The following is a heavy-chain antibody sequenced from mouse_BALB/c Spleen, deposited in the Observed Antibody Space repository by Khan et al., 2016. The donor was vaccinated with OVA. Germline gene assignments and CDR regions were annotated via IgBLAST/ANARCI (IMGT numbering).Heavy chain of an antibody. Sequence: VQLKESGPGLVKPSQSLSLTCTVTGYSITSDYAWNWIRQFPGNKLEWMGYISYSGNTKYTPYLKSRISITRITSKNQFFLPLNSVTTEDTATYYCARVYGGDFDYWGQGTTLTVSA. CDR1: GYSITSDYA. CDR2: ISYSGNT. J-gene: IGHJ2*01. D-gene: IGHD1-1*01. V-gene: IGHV3-2*02. CDR3: ARVYGGDFDY.